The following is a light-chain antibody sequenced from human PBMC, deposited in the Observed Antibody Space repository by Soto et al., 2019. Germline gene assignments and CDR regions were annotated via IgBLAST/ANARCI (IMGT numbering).Light chain of an antibody. CDR1: QSVSNF. J-gene: IGKJ5*01. CDR3: QQRINWPT. Sequence: EIVLTQSPATLSLSPGERSTLSCRASQSVSNFLAWYQQKPGQAPRLLIYDASNRASGIPARFSGSGSGTEFTLTINSLEPEDFAVYYCQQRINWPTFGQGTRLEIK. CDR2: DAS. V-gene: IGKV3-11*01.